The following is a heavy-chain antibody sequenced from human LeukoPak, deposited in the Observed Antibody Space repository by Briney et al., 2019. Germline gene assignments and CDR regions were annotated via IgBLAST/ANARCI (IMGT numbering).Heavy chain of an antibody. J-gene: IGHJ4*02. V-gene: IGHV4-34*01. Sequence: SETLSLTCAVYGGSFSGYYWSWIRQPPGKGLEWIGEINHRGSTNYNPSLKSRVTISVDTSKNQFSLKLSSVTAADTAVYYCARAAVPAAHDYWGQGTLVTVSS. CDR1: GGSFSGYY. D-gene: IGHD2-2*01. CDR3: ARAAVPAAHDY. CDR2: INHRGST.